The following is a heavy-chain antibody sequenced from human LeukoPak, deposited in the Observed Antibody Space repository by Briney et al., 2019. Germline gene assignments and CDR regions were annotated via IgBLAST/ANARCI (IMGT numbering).Heavy chain of an antibody. CDR1: GFTVDSNY. Sequence: GGSLRLSCAASGFTVDSNYLSWVRQAPGKGLEWVSTIYTGGNTYYAASVTGRFTISRDFSKNTVFPHMNSLRAEDTAMYYCARGDDSGYYDYFDYWGQGALVTVSS. V-gene: IGHV3-53*01. D-gene: IGHD3-22*01. CDR2: IYTGGNT. J-gene: IGHJ4*02. CDR3: ARGDDSGYYDYFDY.